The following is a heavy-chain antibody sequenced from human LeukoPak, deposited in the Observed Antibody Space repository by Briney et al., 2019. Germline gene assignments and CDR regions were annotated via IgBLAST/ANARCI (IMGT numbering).Heavy chain of an antibody. V-gene: IGHV4-39*07. CDR2: IYHGGTT. D-gene: IGHD6-13*01. Sequence: PSETLSLTCTVSGGSITISSSYWAWIRQPPGKGLEWIGSIYHGGTTYYNPSLKSRVTIAVDTSKNQFSLKLSSVTAADTAVYYCARSLYSSSWFHFDYWGQGTLVTVSS. CDR3: ARSLYSSSWFHFDY. CDR1: GGSITISSSY. J-gene: IGHJ4*02.